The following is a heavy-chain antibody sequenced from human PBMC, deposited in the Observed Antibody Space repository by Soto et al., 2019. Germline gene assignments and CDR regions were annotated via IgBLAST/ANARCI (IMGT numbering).Heavy chain of an antibody. D-gene: IGHD3-3*01. J-gene: IGHJ4*02. Sequence: QLQLQESGPGLVKPSETLSLICTVSGDSISSGRYHWGWIRQPPGKGLEFIATIHYTGNTHYNPSLRGRVTIFVDTSKGQFSLGLGPVTAAGPAVFYCARADGFGGGTPFMDYWGQGTLVTVSS. CDR3: ARADGFGGGTPFMDY. CDR2: IHYTGNT. CDR1: GDSISSGRYH. V-gene: IGHV4-39*01.